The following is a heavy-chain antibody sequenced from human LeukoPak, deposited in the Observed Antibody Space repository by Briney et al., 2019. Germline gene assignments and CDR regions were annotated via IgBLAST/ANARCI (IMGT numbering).Heavy chain of an antibody. CDR1: GGSISSGSYY. J-gene: IGHJ4*02. D-gene: IGHD4-23*01. Sequence: SETLSLTCTVSGGSISSGSYYWSWIRQPAGKGLEWIGRIYTSGSTNYNPSLKSRVTISVDTSKNQFSLKLSSVTAADTAVYYCARKVVVTGGYFDYWGQGTLVTVSS. CDR3: ARKVVVTGGYFDY. V-gene: IGHV4-61*02. CDR2: IYTSGST.